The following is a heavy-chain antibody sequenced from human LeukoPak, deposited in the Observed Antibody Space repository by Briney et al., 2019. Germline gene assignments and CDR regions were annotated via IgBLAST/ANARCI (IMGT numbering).Heavy chain of an antibody. D-gene: IGHD6-13*01. Sequence: PGGSLRLSCAASGFTFSNAWMSWVRQAPGKGLEWVSYISSSGSTIYYADSVKGRFTISRDNAKNSLYLQMNSLRAEDTAVYYCARTSAAGMLDYWGQGTLVTVSS. V-gene: IGHV3-11*04. CDR3: ARTSAAGMLDY. CDR2: ISSSGSTI. J-gene: IGHJ4*02. CDR1: GFTFSNAW.